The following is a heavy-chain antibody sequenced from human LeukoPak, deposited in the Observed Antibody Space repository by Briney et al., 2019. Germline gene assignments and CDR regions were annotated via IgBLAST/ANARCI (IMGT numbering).Heavy chain of an antibody. J-gene: IGHJ4*02. CDR1: GGSISSGDYY. Sequence: PSETLSLTCTVSGGSISSGDYYWSWIRQPPGKGLEWIGYIYYSGNTYYNPSLKSRVTISVDTSKNQFSLKLSSVTAADTAVYYSARQKRNSSGWYGDYWGQGTLVTVSS. CDR2: IYYSGNT. CDR3: ARQKRNSSGWYGDY. V-gene: IGHV4-30-4*08. D-gene: IGHD6-19*01.